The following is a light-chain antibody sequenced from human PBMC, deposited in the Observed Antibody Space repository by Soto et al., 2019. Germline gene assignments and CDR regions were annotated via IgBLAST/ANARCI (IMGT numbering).Light chain of an antibody. CDR1: SSDVGAYNY. CDR3: SSYTSNSTLV. J-gene: IGLJ1*01. V-gene: IGLV2-14*01. CDR2: EVS. Sequence: QSVLTQPASVSGSPGQSITISCTGTSSDVGAYNYVSWYQQHPGKAPNLMIYEVSNRPSGVSNRLSGSKSGNTASLTISGLQAEDEADYYCSSYTSNSTLVFGTGTKLTVL.